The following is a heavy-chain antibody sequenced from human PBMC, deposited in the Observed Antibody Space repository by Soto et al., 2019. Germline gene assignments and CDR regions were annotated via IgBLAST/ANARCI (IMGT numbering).Heavy chain of an antibody. J-gene: IGHJ3*02. CDR1: GGTFSSYA. CDR3: ARSGAIAARPRFPDAFDI. Sequence: GASVNFSCKASGGTFSSYAISWVRRAPGQGVEWMRGITPIFGKANYAQKFQGRVTITADESTSTSYMELSSLRSEDTAVYYCARSGAIAARPRFPDAFDIWGQGTLLTVSS. D-gene: IGHD6-6*01. CDR2: ITPIFGKA. V-gene: IGHV1-69*13.